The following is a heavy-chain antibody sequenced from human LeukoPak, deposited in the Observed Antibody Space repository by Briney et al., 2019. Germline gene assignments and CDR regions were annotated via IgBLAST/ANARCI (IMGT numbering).Heavy chain of an antibody. J-gene: IGHJ5*02. D-gene: IGHD3-10*01. Sequence: GASVKVSCKASGGTFSSYGMSWVRQAPGQGLEWMGGIIPIFGTANYAQKFQGRVTITADKSTSTAYMELSSLRSEDTAVYYCANTYYYGSGRSGWFDPWGQGTLVTVSS. V-gene: IGHV1-69*06. CDR2: IIPIFGTA. CDR3: ANTYYYGSGRSGWFDP. CDR1: GGTFSSYG.